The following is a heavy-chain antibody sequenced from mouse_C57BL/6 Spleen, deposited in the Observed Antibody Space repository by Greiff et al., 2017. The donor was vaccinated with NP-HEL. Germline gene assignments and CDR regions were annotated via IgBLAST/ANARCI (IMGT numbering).Heavy chain of an antibody. CDR1: GFSLTSYG. Sequence: QVQLKESGPGLVQPSQSLSITCTVSGFSLTSYGVHWVRQSPGKGLEWLGVLWRGGSTDYNAAFMSRLSITKDNSKSQVFFKMNSLQADDTAIYYCAKNIWGYDGSMDYWGQGTSVTVSS. CDR3: AKNIWGYDGSMDY. J-gene: IGHJ4*01. D-gene: IGHD2-2*01. CDR2: LWRGGST. V-gene: IGHV2-5*01.